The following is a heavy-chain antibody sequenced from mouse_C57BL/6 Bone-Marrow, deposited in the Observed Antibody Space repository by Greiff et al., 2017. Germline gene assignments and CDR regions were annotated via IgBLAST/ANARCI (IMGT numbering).Heavy chain of an antibody. CDR1: GYTFTDYE. CDR3: TRGAGSYYFDY. J-gene: IGHJ2*01. V-gene: IGHV1-15*01. Sequence: QVQLQQPGAELVRPGASVTLSCKASGYTFTDYEMHWVQQTPVHGLEWIVALDPETGGTAYNQKFKGKAILTADKSSSTAYMELRSLTSEDSAVYYCTRGAGSYYFDYWGQGTTLTVSS. CDR2: LDPETGGT.